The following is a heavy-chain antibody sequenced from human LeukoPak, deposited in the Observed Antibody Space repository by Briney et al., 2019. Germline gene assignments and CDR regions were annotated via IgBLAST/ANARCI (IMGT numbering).Heavy chain of an antibody. D-gene: IGHD3-3*01. V-gene: IGHV3-9*01. CDR2: ISWNSGSI. J-gene: IGHJ5*02. Sequence: HPGGSLRRSCAASGFTFDDYAMHWVRQAPGKGLEWVSGISWNSGSIGYADSVKGRFTISRDNAKNSLYLQMNSLRAEDTALYYCAKDSRYDFWSGYSNWFDPWGQGTLVTVSS. CDR1: GFTFDDYA. CDR3: AKDSRYDFWSGYSNWFDP.